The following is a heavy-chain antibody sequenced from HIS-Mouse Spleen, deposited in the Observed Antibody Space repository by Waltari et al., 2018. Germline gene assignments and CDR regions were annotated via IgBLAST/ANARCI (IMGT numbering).Heavy chain of an antibody. D-gene: IGHD1-26*01. V-gene: IGHV4-34*01. CDR2: INHSGST. CDR3: ARGSGSYYAFDI. J-gene: IGHJ3*02. Sequence: QVQLQQWGAGLLKPSETLSLTCAVYGGSFSGYYWSWIRQPPGKGLEWIGEINHSGSTNYNPSLKGRVTISVDTSKNQFSLKLSSVTAADTAVYYCARGSGSYYAFDIWGQGTMVTVSS. CDR1: GGSFSGYY.